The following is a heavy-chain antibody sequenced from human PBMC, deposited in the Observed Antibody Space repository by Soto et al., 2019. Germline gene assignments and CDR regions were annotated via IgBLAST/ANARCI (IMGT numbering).Heavy chain of an antibody. CDR3: ARLHSHGTYGMDV. CDR1: GGSFTYT. Sequence: SVKVSFKASGGSFTYTLSWVRQAPGQGLEWMGGIIPIFGTTNYAEKFQGRVTITADESTKTAYMELSTLRSEDTAVYYCARLHSHGTYGMDVWGQGTTVTVYS. D-gene: IGHD4-4*01. V-gene: IGHV1-69*13. CDR2: IIPIFGTT. J-gene: IGHJ6*02.